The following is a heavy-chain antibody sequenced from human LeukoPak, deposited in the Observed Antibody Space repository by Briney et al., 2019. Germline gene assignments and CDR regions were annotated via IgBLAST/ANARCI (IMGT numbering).Heavy chain of an antibody. CDR2: ISDDGSNK. D-gene: IGHD4-17*01. Sequence: GGSLRLSCAASGFTFCSYGIHWVREAPGEGVEWVADISDDGSNKYYADSVRSRLTISRDNSKNKLYLQVNDLRAEDTAVYYSAKERTDYVLDYWGQGTLVTVSS. J-gene: IGHJ4*02. V-gene: IGHV3-30*18. CDR1: GFTFCSYG. CDR3: AKERTDYVLDY.